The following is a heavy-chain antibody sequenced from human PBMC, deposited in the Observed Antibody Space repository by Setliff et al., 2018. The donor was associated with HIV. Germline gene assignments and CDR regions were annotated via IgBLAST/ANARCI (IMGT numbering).Heavy chain of an antibody. Sequence: GGSLRLSCAASGFTFNNCEMNWVRQAPGKGLEWVSYISSSGNTVFYADSVKGRFTISRDNAKNSLYLQMNSLGTEDTAVYYCARDRGDGYEPDASAFDIWGQGTMVTVSS. CDR1: GFTFNNCE. J-gene: IGHJ3*02. D-gene: IGHD5-12*01. CDR3: ARDRGDGYEPDASAFDI. V-gene: IGHV3-48*03. CDR2: ISSSGNTV.